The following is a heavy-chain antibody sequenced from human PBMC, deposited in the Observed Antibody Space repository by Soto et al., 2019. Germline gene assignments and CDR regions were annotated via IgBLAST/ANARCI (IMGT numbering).Heavy chain of an antibody. CDR2: IIPIFGTA. V-gene: IGHV1-69*13. CDR3: AKAKVLWFGELTNWYYYYGMDV. D-gene: IGHD3-10*01. CDR1: GGTFSSYA. J-gene: IGHJ6*02. Sequence: SVKVSCKASGGTFSSYAISWVRQAPGQGLEWMGGIIPIFGTANYAQKFQGRVTITADESTSTAYMELSSLRSEDTAVYYCAKAKVLWFGELTNWYYYYGMDVWGQGTTVTVS.